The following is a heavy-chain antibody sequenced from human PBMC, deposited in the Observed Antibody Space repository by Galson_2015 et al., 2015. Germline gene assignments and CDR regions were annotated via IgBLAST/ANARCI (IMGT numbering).Heavy chain of an antibody. CDR3: AADKGYYYYYGMDV. J-gene: IGHJ6*02. CDR2: IVVGSGNT. CDR1: GFTFTSSA. Sequence: SVKVSCKASGFTFTSSAVQWVRQARGQRLEWIGWIVVGSGNTNYAQKFQERVTITRDMSTSTAYMELSSLRSEDTAVYYCAADKGYYYYYGMDVWGQGTTVPVSS. V-gene: IGHV1-58*01.